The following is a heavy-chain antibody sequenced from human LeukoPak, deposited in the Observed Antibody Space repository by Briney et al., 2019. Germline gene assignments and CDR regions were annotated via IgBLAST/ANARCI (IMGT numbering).Heavy chain of an antibody. J-gene: IGHJ4*02. D-gene: IGHD4/OR15-4a*01. CDR3: ARQNYGAAPLRY. V-gene: IGHV3-48*03. CDR1: GFTFSSYE. CDR2: ISSSGSTI. Sequence: GGSLRLSCAASGFTFSSYEMNWVRQAPGKGLEWVSYISSSGSTIYYADSVKGRFTISRDNSKNTLYLQMNSLRAEDTAVYYCARQNYGAAPLRYWGQGTLVTVSS.